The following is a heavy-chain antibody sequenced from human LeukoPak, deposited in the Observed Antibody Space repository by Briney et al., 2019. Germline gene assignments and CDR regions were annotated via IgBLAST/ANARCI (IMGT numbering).Heavy chain of an antibody. Sequence: AGGSLRLSCAASGFTFSSYAMSWVRQAPGKGLEWVSTISGSGGSTYYADSVKGRFTISRDNSKNTLYLQMNSLRAEDTAVYYCAKSRGGYYDSSGSPYWGQGTLVTVSS. CDR3: AKSRGGYYDSSGSPY. J-gene: IGHJ4*02. V-gene: IGHV3-23*01. D-gene: IGHD3-22*01. CDR1: GFTFSSYA. CDR2: ISGSGGST.